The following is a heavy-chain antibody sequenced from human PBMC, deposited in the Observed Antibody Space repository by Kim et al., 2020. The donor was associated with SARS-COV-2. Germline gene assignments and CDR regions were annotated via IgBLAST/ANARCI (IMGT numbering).Heavy chain of an antibody. CDR1: GFTFSSYW. CDR2: IKSDGSST. J-gene: IGHJ6*02. Sequence: GGSLRLSCAASGFTFSSYWMYWVRQAPGKGLVWVSRIKSDGSSTSYADSVKGRFTISRDNAKNTMYLQLNSLRAEDTAVYYCAREHVDTAMPSGMDVWGQGTTVTVSS. V-gene: IGHV3-74*01. CDR3: AREHVDTAMPSGMDV. D-gene: IGHD5-18*01.